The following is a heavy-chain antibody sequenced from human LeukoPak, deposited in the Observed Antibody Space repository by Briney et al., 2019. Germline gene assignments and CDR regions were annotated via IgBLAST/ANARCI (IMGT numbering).Heavy chain of an antibody. J-gene: IGHJ3*02. Sequence: GGSLRLSCAASGFTFNSYTMNWVRQAPGKGLEWVAVISNDGHFKYYADSVKGRFTISRDNSKSALFLQMNSLTIEDTAVYYCARETRLPHNDILINRRAFDIWGQGTILTVSS. CDR3: ARETRLPHNDILINRRAFDI. CDR2: ISNDGHFK. D-gene: IGHD3-9*01. V-gene: IGHV3-30-3*01. CDR1: GFTFNSYT.